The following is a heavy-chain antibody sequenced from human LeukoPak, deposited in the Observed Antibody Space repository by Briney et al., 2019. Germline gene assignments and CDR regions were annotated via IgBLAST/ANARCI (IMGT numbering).Heavy chain of an antibody. V-gene: IGHV4-34*01. D-gene: IGHD3-10*01. CDR3: ARGRYYGSGSYVTFDY. CDR1: GGSFSGYY. CDR2: INHSGST. Sequence: SETLSLTCAVYGGSFSGYYWSWLRQPPGKGLEWIGEINHSGSTNYNPSLKSRVTISVDTSKNQFSLKLSSVTAADTAVYYCARGRYYGSGSYVTFDYWGQGTLVTVSS. J-gene: IGHJ4*02.